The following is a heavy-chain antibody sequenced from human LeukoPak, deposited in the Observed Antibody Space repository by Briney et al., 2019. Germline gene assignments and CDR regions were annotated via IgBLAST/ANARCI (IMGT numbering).Heavy chain of an antibody. CDR2: IYYSGST. Sequence: SETLSLTCIVSGGSISRYYWGWIRQPPGKGLERIGYIYYSGSTNYNPPLKSRVTISVDTSKNQFSLKLSSVTAADTAVYYCARAVDTSGYYYYGLDVWGQGTTATVSS. V-gene: IGHV4-59*01. J-gene: IGHJ6*02. CDR1: GGSISRYY. D-gene: IGHD3-22*01. CDR3: ARAVDTSGYYYYGLDV.